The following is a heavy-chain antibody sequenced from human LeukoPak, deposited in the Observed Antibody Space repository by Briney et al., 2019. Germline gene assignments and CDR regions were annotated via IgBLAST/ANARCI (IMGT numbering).Heavy chain of an antibody. V-gene: IGHV1-69*13. CDR3: ARAEYYYDSSGYPRFDY. J-gene: IGHJ4*02. CDR2: IIPIFGTA. D-gene: IGHD3-22*01. Sequence: AVKVSCKASGGTFSSYAISWVRQAPVQGLEWMGGIIPIFGTANYAQKFQGRVTITADESTSTAYMELSSLRSEDTAVYYCARAEYYYDSSGYPRFDYWGQGTLVTVSS. CDR1: GGTFSSYA.